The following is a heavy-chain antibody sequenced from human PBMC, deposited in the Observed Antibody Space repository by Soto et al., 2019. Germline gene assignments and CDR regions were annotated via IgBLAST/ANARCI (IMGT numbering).Heavy chain of an antibody. CDR3: ARDTGYYGSGSSNY. CDR1: GYTFTGYY. D-gene: IGHD3-10*01. CDR2: INPNSGGT. V-gene: IGHV1-2*02. J-gene: IGHJ4*02. Sequence: RASVKVSCKASGYTFTGYYMHWVRQAPGQGLEWMGWINPNSGGTNYAQKFQGRVTMTRDTSISTAYMELSRLRSDDTAVYYCARDTGYYGSGSSNYWGQGTLVTVSS.